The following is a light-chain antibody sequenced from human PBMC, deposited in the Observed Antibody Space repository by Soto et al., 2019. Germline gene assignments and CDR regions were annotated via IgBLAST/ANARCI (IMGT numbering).Light chain of an antibody. CDR1: QSISSW. CDR2: DAS. V-gene: IGKV1-5*01. Sequence: DIQITQSPSTLSASVGDRLTITCRASQSISSWLAWYQQKPGKAPKLLIFDASSLESGVPSRFSGSGSGTEFTLTISSLQSEDFAVYYCQQYNNWLWTFGQGTKVDI. J-gene: IGKJ1*01. CDR3: QQYNNWLWT.